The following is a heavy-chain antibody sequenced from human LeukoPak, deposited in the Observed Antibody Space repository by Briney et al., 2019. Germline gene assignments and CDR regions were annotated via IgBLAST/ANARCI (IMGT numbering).Heavy chain of an antibody. D-gene: IGHD3-3*01. CDR3: ARVWEYYDFWSGHRSSYYYMDV. CDR1: GFTFSSYW. CDR2: IKQDGSEK. J-gene: IGHJ6*03. Sequence: GGSLRFSCAASGFTFSSYWMSWVRQAPGKGLEWVANIKQDGSEKYYVDSVKGRFTISRDNAKNSLYLQMNSLRAEDTAVYYCARVWEYYDFWSGHRSSYYYMDVWGKGTTVTVSS. V-gene: IGHV3-7*01.